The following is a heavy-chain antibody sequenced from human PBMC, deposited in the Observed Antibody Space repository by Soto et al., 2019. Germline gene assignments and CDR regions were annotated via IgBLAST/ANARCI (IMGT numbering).Heavy chain of an antibody. V-gene: IGHV1-69*12. CDR1: GGTFSSYA. CDR3: ARDGYYYDSSGYYYYFDY. CDR2: IIPIFGTA. Sequence: QVQLVQSGAEVKKPGSSVKVSCKASGGTFSSYAISWVRQAPGQGLEWMGGIIPIFGTANYAQKFQGRVTITADESTSTDYMELSSLRSEDTAGYYCARDGYYYDSSGYYYYFDYWGQGTLVTVSS. J-gene: IGHJ4*02. D-gene: IGHD3-22*01.